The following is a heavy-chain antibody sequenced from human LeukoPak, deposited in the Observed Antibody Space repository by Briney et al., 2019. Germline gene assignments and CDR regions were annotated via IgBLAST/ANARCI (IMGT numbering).Heavy chain of an antibody. CDR2: ISYDGGNK. D-gene: IGHD2-2*03. CDR3: ARDLGGYCSSTSCYFSAFDI. V-gene: IGHV3-30-3*01. CDR1: GFTFSSYA. Sequence: GGSLRLSCAASGFTFSSYAMHWVRQAPGKGLEWVAVISYDGGNKYYADSMKGRFTISRDNSKNTLYLQMNSLRAEDTAVYYCARDLGGYCSSTSCYFSAFDIWGQGTMVTVSS. J-gene: IGHJ3*02.